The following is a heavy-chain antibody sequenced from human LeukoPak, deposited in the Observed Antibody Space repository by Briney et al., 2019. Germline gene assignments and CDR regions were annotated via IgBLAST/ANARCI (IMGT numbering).Heavy chain of an antibody. V-gene: IGHV3-7*04. CDR2: IDQDGSDK. J-gene: IGHJ4*02. CDR3: ARGYNSALDY. CDR1: GFAFSSYW. Sequence: GGSLRLSCAASGFAFSSYWMAWVRQAPGKGLEWAANIDQDGSDKNYVDSVKGRFTISRDNARNSLYLQMNSLRVEDTAVYFCARGYNSALDYWGQGVLVTVSS. D-gene: IGHD6-19*01.